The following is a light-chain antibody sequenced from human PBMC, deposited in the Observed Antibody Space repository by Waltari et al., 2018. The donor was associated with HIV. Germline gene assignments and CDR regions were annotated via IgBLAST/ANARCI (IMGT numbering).Light chain of an antibody. V-gene: IGLV3-25*03. CDR1: MLSAQP. Sequence: SHALTQPPSVSVSPGQTARITCSGEMLSAQPGSWYQQRPGQAPVLLIYRDKERSPGIPPRFSGSSSGTSITLTISGVQAEDEADYYCQSADSRGVHKFFGGGTKLTVL. CDR2: RDK. CDR3: QSADSRGVHKF. J-gene: IGLJ2*01.